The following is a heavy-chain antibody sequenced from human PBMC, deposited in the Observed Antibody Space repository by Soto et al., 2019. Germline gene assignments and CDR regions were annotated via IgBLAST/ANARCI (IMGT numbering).Heavy chain of an antibody. CDR1: GFTFTSSA. D-gene: IGHD2-8*01. J-gene: IGHJ4*02. V-gene: IGHV1-58*01. CDR2: IGVGSGNR. CDR3: AALGVNFNH. Sequence: SVKVSCKASGFTFTSSAVQWVQRARGQRLEWIGWIGVGSGNRHYAQKFQERVTITRDMSTNTAYMELSSLRSEDTAVYYCAALGVNFNHWGQGTLVTVSS.